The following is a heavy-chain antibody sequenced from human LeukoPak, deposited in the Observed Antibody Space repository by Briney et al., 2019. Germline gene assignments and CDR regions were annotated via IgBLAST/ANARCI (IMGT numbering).Heavy chain of an antibody. J-gene: IGHJ4*02. CDR1: GYSFTSYW. Sequence: GESLKISCKGSGYSFTSYWIGWVRQMPGKGLEWMGIIYPGDSDTRYSPSFQGQVTISAGKSISTAYLQWSSLKASDTAIYYCARLGGYCSSSSCLPDYWGQGTLVTVSS. V-gene: IGHV5-51*01. CDR2: IYPGDSDT. CDR3: ARLGGYCSSSSCLPDY. D-gene: IGHD2-2*03.